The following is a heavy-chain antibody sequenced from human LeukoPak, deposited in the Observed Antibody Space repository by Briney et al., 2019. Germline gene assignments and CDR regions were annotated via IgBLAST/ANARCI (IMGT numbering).Heavy chain of an antibody. CDR2: MNEDGSEK. J-gene: IGHJ4*02. D-gene: IGHD4-11*01. CDR3: ARDNYRKFDY. CDR1: GFTFRTSW. Sequence: PGGSLRLSCGASGFTFRTSWMNWVRQAPGKGLEWVANMNEDGSEKYYVDSVTGRFTISRDNAKNSLYLQMNSLRAEDTAVYYCARDNYRKFDYWGQGTLVTVSS. V-gene: IGHV3-7*01.